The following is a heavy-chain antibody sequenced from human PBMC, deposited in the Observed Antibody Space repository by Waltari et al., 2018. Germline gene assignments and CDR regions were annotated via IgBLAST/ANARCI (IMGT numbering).Heavy chain of an antibody. D-gene: IGHD6-19*01. Sequence: EMQLVESGGGLVQPGGSLRVSCAASGFTFDDYAMHWVRQAPGKGLEWVSGISWNSNRIGYADSVKGRFTISRDNAKNSLYLQMNSLRAEDTGLYYCAKDAAVVVLEAVDIWGQGTMVIVSS. CDR3: AKDAAVVVLEAVDI. J-gene: IGHJ3*02. V-gene: IGHV3-9*01. CDR2: ISWNSNRI. CDR1: GFTFDDYA.